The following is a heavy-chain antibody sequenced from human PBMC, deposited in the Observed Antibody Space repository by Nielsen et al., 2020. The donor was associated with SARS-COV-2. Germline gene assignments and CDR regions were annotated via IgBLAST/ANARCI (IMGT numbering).Heavy chain of an antibody. CDR2: INTNTGNP. D-gene: IGHD3-3*01. Sequence: ASVKVSCKASGYTFTSHGISWVRQAPGQGLEWMGWINTNTGNPTYAQGFTGRFVFSLDTSVSTAYLQISSLKAEDTAVYYCARDGDFWSGPFDYWGQGTLVTVSS. CDR3: ARDGDFWSGPFDY. V-gene: IGHV7-4-1*02. CDR1: GYTFTSHG. J-gene: IGHJ4*02.